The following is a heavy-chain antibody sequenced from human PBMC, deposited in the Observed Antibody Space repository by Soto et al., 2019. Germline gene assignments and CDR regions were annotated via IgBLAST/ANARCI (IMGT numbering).Heavy chain of an antibody. Sequence: PGGSLRLSCAASGFSFSSFAMQWVRQAPGKGLEWVTTITHDGRNEYYADSVEGRFTISRDNSKSTLYLQMNSLRSEDTAVYYCASVMDYWGQGTLVTVSS. CDR2: ITHDGRNE. CDR3: ASVMDY. D-gene: IGHD2-21*01. V-gene: IGHV3-30*04. J-gene: IGHJ4*02. CDR1: GFSFSSFA.